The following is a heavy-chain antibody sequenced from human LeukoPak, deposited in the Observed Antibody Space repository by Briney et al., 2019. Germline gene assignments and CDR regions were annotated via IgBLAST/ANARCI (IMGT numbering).Heavy chain of an antibody. CDR1: GFTFSNYA. J-gene: IGHJ4*02. Sequence: GGSLRLSCAASGFTFSNYAMSWVRQTPGKGLEWVSVISGSGGSTYHADSVKGRFTISRDNSNNTLYLQMNSLRAEDTAIYYCAKVRSAVVAAATNYWGQGTLVTVSS. V-gene: IGHV3-23*01. CDR3: AKVRSAVVAAATNY. CDR2: ISGSGGST. D-gene: IGHD2-15*01.